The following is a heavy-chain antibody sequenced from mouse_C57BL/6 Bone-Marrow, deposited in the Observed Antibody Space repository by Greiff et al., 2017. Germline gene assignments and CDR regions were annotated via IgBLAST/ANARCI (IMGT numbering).Heavy chain of an antibody. J-gene: IGHJ3*01. V-gene: IGHV1-50*01. CDR3: ARPVDGAWFAY. CDR2: IDPSDSYT. Sequence: QVQLQQPGAELVKPGASVKLSCKASGYTFTSYWMQWVKQRPGQGLEWIGEIDPSDSYTNYNQKFKGKATLTVDTSTSTAYMPLSSLTSADSAVYYCARPVDGAWFAYWCHVTLVTVSA. CDR1: GYTFTSYW.